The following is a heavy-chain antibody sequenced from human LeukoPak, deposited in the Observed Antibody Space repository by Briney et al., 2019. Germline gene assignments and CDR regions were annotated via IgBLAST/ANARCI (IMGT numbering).Heavy chain of an antibody. J-gene: IGHJ4*02. CDR3: ARDLDTAMAHLDY. CDR2: ISGSGDNT. V-gene: IGHV3-23*01. Sequence: GGSLRLSCAASGFTFSSYAMSWVRQAPGKGLEWVSAISGSGDNTYYTDSVKGRFTISRDNSKNTLYLQMNSLRAEGTAVYYCARDLDTAMAHLDYWGQGTLVTVSS. CDR1: GFTFSSYA. D-gene: IGHD5-18*01.